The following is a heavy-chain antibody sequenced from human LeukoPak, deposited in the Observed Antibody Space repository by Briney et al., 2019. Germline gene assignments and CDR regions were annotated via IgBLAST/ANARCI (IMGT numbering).Heavy chain of an antibody. CDR2: ISSSSSYI. CDR3: ARVLGYYYYYGMDV. Sequence: GGSLRLSCAASGFTFSSYAMSWVRQAPGKGLEWVSSISSSSSYIYYADSVKGRFTISRDNAKNSLYLQMNSLRAEDTAVYYCARVLGYYYYYGMDVWGQGTTVTVSS. J-gene: IGHJ6*02. CDR1: GFTFSSYA. V-gene: IGHV3-21*01.